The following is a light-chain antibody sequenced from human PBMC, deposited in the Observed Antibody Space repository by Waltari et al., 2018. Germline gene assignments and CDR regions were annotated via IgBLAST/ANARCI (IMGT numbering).Light chain of an antibody. V-gene: IGKV1-5*03. CDR1: QNLNNW. J-gene: IGKJ1*01. Sequence: DIQMTQSPSTLSASVGDRVTVSCRASQNLNNWLAWYQQKPGKAPKMLIYKTSTLESGVPSRFSGSGSGTECTLTISSLQPDDFATYFCQQYHTYWTFGQGTRVEIK. CDR3: QQYHTYWT. CDR2: KTS.